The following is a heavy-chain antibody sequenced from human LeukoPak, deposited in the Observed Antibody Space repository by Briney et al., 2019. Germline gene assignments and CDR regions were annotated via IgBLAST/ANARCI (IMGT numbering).Heavy chain of an antibody. J-gene: IGHJ6*03. CDR2: IYTSGST. CDR1: GGSISSYY. D-gene: IGHD3-3*01. CDR3: AREFGYYDFWSGYYADYYYYYMDV. Sequence: PSETLSLTCTVSGGSISSYYWSWIRQPAGKGLEWIGRIYTSGSTNYNPSLKSRVTMSVDTSKNQFSLKLSSVTAADTAVYYCAREFGYYDFWSGYYADYYYYYMDVWGKGTTVTVSS. V-gene: IGHV4-4*07.